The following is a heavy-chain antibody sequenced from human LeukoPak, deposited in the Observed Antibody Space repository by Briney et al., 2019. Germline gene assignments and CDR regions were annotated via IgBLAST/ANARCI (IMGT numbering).Heavy chain of an antibody. D-gene: IGHD2-2*01. J-gene: IGHJ5*02. Sequence: GASVKVSFKASGYTFTSYGISWVRQAPGQGLEWMGWISAYNGNTNYAQKLQGRVTMTTDTSTSTAYMELRSLRSDDTAVYYCASTTAYCSSTSCYQWWFDPWGRGTLVTVSS. CDR1: GYTFTSYG. CDR3: ASTTAYCSSTSCYQWWFDP. V-gene: IGHV1-18*01. CDR2: ISAYNGNT.